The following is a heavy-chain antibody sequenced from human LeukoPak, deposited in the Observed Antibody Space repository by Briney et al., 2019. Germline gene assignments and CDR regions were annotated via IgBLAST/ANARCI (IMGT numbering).Heavy chain of an antibody. CDR1: GGSISSGDYY. J-gene: IGHJ4*02. V-gene: IGHV4-30-4*01. CDR2: IYYSGST. Sequence: SQTLSLTCTVSGGSISSGDYYWSWIRQPPGKGLEWIGYIYYSGSTNYNPSLKSRVTISVDTSKNQFSLKLSSVTAADTAVYYCARTRGYYDSSGYPYYFDYWGQGTLVTVSS. CDR3: ARTRGYYDSSGYPYYFDY. D-gene: IGHD3-22*01.